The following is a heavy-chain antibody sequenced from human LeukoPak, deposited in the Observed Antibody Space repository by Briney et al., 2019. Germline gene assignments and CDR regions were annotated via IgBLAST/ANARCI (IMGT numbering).Heavy chain of an antibody. CDR3: ARGVTGGWYGDFQH. CDR1: GGSISSFY. Sequence: SPSETLSLTCSVSGGSISSFYWSWIRQPPGQGLEWVGYIYYSGSTNYNPSLKSRVTISVDTSKNQFSLKLSSVTAADTAVYYCARGVTGGWYGDFQHWGQGTLVTVSS. CDR2: IYYSGST. D-gene: IGHD6-19*01. J-gene: IGHJ1*01. V-gene: IGHV4-59*01.